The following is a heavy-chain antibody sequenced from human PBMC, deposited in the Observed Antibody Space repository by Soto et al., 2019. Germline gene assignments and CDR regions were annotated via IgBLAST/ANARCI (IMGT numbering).Heavy chain of an antibody. Sequence: PGGSLRLSCAASGFTFSSYGMHWVRQAPGKGLEWVAVISYDGSNKYYADSVKGRFTISRDNPKNTLYLQMNSLRAEDTAVYYCAKDSTWDDFWSGYYPDAYYGMDVWGQGTTVTVSS. D-gene: IGHD3-3*01. CDR1: GFTFSSYG. CDR2: ISYDGSNK. CDR3: AKDSTWDDFWSGYYPDAYYGMDV. J-gene: IGHJ6*02. V-gene: IGHV3-30*18.